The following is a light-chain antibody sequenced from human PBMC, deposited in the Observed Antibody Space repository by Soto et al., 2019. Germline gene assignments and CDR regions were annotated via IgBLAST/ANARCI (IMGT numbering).Light chain of an antibody. CDR1: QDISNS. J-gene: IGKJ2*01. Sequence: DIQMTQSPSSLSASVGDRVTITCQASQDISNSLSWYQQKPGKAPKLLITDAATLEAGVPSRFSGSGSRTDFTFTISSLQPEDFATYFCLQHDNVPTFGLGTKLEVK. CDR3: LQHDNVPT. CDR2: DAA. V-gene: IGKV1-33*01.